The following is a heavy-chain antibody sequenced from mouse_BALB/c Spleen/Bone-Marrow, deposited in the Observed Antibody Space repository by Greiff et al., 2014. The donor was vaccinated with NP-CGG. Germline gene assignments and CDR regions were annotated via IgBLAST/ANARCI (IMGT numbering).Heavy chain of an antibody. J-gene: IGHJ3*01. CDR2: ISGGGSDT. CDR3: ASITTVTY. D-gene: IGHD1-1*01. Sequence: DVMLVESGGGLVMPGGSLKLSCAASGFTLSSYGMSWVRQTPEKRLEWVATISGGGSDTYYLDSVKGRFTISRDNAKNNLYLQMSSLRSEDTALYYCASITTVTYWGRGTLVTVSA. V-gene: IGHV5-9-2*01. CDR1: GFTLSSYG.